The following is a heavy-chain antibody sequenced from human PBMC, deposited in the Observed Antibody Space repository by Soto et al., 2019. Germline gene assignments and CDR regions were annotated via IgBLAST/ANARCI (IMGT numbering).Heavy chain of an antibody. D-gene: IGHD2-8*02. V-gene: IGHV3-23*01. Sequence: EVHLWESGGDLVQPGGSLRVSCVGSGYTFSSRAMSWVRQAPGKGLRWVPGIDGGGTTDSADSVKGRFTISRDNSQDTLYLQMNSLRAEDTAVYYCATLLGFSSGGSWYSHVADYWGQGTLVTVSS. CDR1: GYTFSSRA. CDR3: ATLLGFSSGGSWYSHVADY. CDR2: IDGGGTT. J-gene: IGHJ4*02.